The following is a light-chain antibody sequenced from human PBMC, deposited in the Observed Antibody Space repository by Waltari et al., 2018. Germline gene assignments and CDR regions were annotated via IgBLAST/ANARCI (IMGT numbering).Light chain of an antibody. CDR2: GTS. Sequence: IALTQFPGTLSLSPGQRVILTCRASQSIRSQLAWYQQKPGQAPRLLIYGTSNRAPGIPDRFSGSGSGTDFSLTSSRLDPEDCAVYYCEHYLNLPVAFGPGSKVEIK. J-gene: IGKJ3*01. CDR1: QSIRSQ. V-gene: IGKV3-20*01. CDR3: EHYLNLPVA.